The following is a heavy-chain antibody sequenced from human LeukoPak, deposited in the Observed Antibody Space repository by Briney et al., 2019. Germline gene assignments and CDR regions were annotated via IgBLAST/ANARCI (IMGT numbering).Heavy chain of an antibody. CDR1: GFTFSSYS. CDR3: GRDFNY. V-gene: IGHV3-21*01. J-gene: IGHJ4*02. CDR2: ISSSSGYT. Sequence: PGVSVRLSCAASGFTFSSYSMIWVRQAPGKGLEWVSTISSSSGYTYYAESAKGRFTISRDNAKNSLYLQMNSLRAEDTAVYYCGRDFNYWGQGTMVTVGS.